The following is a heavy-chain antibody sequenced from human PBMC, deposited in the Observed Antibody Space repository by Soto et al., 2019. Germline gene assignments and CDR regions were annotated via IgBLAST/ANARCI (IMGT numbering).Heavy chain of an antibody. V-gene: IGHV3-30*18. D-gene: IGHD6-13*01. Sequence: QVQLVESGGGVVQPGRSVRLSCAASGFTFSSYGMHGVRQAPGKGLEWVAVISYDGSNKYYADSVKGRFTISRDNSKNTMYLQMNSLRAEDTAVYYCAKAHSSSWLWDGMDVWGQGTTVTVSS. CDR3: AKAHSSSWLWDGMDV. CDR1: GFTFSSYG. J-gene: IGHJ6*02. CDR2: ISYDGSNK.